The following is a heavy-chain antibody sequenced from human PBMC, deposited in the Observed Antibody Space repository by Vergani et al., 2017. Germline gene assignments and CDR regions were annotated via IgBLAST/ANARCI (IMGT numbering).Heavy chain of an antibody. Sequence: QVQLVESGGGVVHPVRSLRLSCAASGFTFSNFGMHWVRQAPGKGLEWVAVISYDGSSKYYADSVKGRFTISRDNSKNTLFLQMNRLRTEDTAVYYCAKDIRSGFCSGGSCSEFDYWGQGTLVTVSS. V-gene: IGHV3-30*18. CDR3: AKDIRSGFCSGGSCSEFDY. CDR1: GFTFSNFG. J-gene: IGHJ4*02. D-gene: IGHD2-15*01. CDR2: ISYDGSSK.